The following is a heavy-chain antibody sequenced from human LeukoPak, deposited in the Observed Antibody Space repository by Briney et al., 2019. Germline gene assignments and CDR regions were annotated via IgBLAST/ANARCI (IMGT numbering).Heavy chain of an antibody. CDR3: AKDRSLSYSSSWYSDY. J-gene: IGHJ4*02. Sequence: HPGGSLRLSCAASGFTFSSYAMSWVRQAPGKGLEWVSAISGSGGSTYYADSVKGRFTISRDNSKNTLYLQMNSLRAEDTAVYYCAKDRSLSYSSSWYSDYWGQGTLVTVSS. D-gene: IGHD6-13*01. CDR2: ISGSGGST. V-gene: IGHV3-23*01. CDR1: GFTFSSYA.